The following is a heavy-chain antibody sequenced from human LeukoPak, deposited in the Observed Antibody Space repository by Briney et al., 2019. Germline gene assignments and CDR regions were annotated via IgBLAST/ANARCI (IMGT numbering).Heavy chain of an antibody. CDR1: GFTFSSYE. Sequence: GGSLRLSCAASGFTFSSYEMNWVRQAPGKGLEWVSYISSSGSTRYYADSVKGRFAISRDNAKNSLYLQMNSLRAEDTAVYYCAELGITMIGGVWGKGTTVTISS. J-gene: IGHJ6*04. D-gene: IGHD3-10*02. CDR3: AELGITMIGGV. V-gene: IGHV3-48*03. CDR2: ISSSGSTR.